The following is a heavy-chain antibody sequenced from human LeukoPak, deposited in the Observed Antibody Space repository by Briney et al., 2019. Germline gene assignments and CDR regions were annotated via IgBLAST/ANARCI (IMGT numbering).Heavy chain of an antibody. CDR3: ASCSSTSCLYPFDY. CDR1: GFTFSSYS. V-gene: IGHV3-21*01. CDR2: ISSSSSYI. D-gene: IGHD2-2*01. Sequence: GGSLRLSCAASGFTFSSYSMNWVRQAPGKGLEWVSSISSSSSYIYYADSVRGRFTTSRDNAKNSLYLQMNSLRAEDTAVYYCASCSSTSCLYPFDYWGQGTLVTVSS. J-gene: IGHJ4*02.